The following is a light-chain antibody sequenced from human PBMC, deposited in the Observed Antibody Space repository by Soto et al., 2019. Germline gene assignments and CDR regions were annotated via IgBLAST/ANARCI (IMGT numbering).Light chain of an antibody. CDR3: QHYKNWPPWT. Sequence: EIVMTQSPATLSVSPGERATLSCRASQSVSSDLAWYQQKPGQAPRLLMYDASTRASGIPARFSGSGSGTEFTLTISSLQSEDFGVYYCQHYKNWPPWTFGQGTKVDIK. CDR2: DAS. J-gene: IGKJ1*01. V-gene: IGKV3-15*01. CDR1: QSVSSD.